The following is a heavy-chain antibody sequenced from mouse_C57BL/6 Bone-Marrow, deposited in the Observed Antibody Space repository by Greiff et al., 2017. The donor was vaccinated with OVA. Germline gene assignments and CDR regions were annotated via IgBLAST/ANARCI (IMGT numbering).Heavy chain of an antibody. D-gene: IGHD2-1*01. V-gene: IGHV7-3*01. CDR1: GFTFTDYY. CDR2: IRNKANGYTT. J-gene: IGHJ1*03. CDR3: ARYKGNLWYFDV. Sequence: DVHLVESGGGLVQPGGSLSLSCAASGFTFTDYYMSWVRQPPGKALEWLGFIRNKANGYTTEYSAYVKGRFTISRDNYQRILYLPMHALRAEDSATYSCARYKGNLWYFDVWGTGTTVTVSS.